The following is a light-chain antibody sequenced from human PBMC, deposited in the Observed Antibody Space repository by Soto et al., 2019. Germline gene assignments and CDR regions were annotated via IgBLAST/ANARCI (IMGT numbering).Light chain of an antibody. CDR1: SGHINYS. CDR2: LNGDGSH. J-gene: IGLJ3*02. Sequence: QSVLTQSPSASASLGHSVTITCTLSSGHINYSIAWQQQQPEQGPRYMMNLNGDGSHTEGDGIPYRFSCSSSGAERYLTIPSLQSADESYYYCQSWGTGFWVFGGGTKVTVL. V-gene: IGLV4-69*01. CDR3: QSWGTGFWV.